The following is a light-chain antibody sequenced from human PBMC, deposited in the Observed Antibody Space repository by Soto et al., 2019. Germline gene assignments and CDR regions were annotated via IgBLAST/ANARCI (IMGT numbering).Light chain of an antibody. Sequence: IVMTQSRATLSVSPGDRATLSCRASQSVSSNLAWYQQKPGQAPRLLIYGASTRATGIPARFSGSGSGTEFTLTISSLQSEDFAVYYCQQYNNWPQTFGHGTKVDIK. V-gene: IGKV3-15*01. CDR2: GAS. J-gene: IGKJ1*01. CDR3: QQYNNWPQT. CDR1: QSVSSN.